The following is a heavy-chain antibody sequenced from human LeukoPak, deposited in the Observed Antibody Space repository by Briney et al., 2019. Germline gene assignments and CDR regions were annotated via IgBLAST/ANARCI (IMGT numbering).Heavy chain of an antibody. Sequence: GGSLRLSCAVSGFSVTNNYMSWVRQAPGKGLEWVSVFYVGGATYYADSVKGRFTISRDNSENTLYLQMNSLRAEDTAVYYCARDVGYSYGYIYYYYYGMDVWGQGTTVTVSS. J-gene: IGHJ6*02. CDR3: ARDVGYSYGYIYYYYYGMDV. V-gene: IGHV3-53*01. D-gene: IGHD5-18*01. CDR1: GFSVTNNY. CDR2: FYVGGAT.